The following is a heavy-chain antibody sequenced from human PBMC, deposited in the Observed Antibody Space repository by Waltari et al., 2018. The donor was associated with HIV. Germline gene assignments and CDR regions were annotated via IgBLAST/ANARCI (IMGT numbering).Heavy chain of an antibody. CDR2: MNPNSGDT. J-gene: IGHJ4*02. CDR1: GYTFTSYD. D-gene: IGHD6-19*01. V-gene: IGHV1-8*01. Sequence: QVQLVQSGAAVKKPGASVQVSCKASGYTFTSYDINWVRQATGQGLEWMGWMNPNSGDTGYAQKFQGRITMTSNTSISTVYMELSSLTSEETAVYYCVRAAIYSRGCFDYWGQGTLVTVSS. CDR3: VRAAIYSRGCFDY.